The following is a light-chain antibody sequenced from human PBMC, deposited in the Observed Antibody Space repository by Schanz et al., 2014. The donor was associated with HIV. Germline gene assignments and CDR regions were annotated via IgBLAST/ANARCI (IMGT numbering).Light chain of an antibody. CDR2: DVS. CDR1: SSDVGGYNY. CDR3: GSYTSSSALYV. Sequence: QSALTQPPSASGSPGQSATISCTGTSSDVGGYNYLSWYRQHPGKAPKLMIYDVSNRPSGVSSRFSGSKSGNTASLTISGLQAEDEADYYCGSYTSSSALYVFGSGTKLTVL. J-gene: IGLJ1*01. V-gene: IGLV2-14*03.